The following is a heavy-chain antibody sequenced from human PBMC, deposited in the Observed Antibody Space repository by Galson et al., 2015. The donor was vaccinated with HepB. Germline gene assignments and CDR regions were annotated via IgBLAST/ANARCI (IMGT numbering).Heavy chain of an antibody. Sequence: SVKVSCKASGYTFTGYYMHWVRQAPGQGLEWMGWINPNSGGTNYAQKFQGRVTMTRDTSISTAYMELSRLRSDDTAVYYCARSLYRIVVVPAAHVGGATGGYWGQGTLVTVSS. V-gene: IGHV1-2*02. J-gene: IGHJ4*02. CDR1: GYTFTGYY. D-gene: IGHD2-2*01. CDR3: ARSLYRIVVVPAAHVGGATGGY. CDR2: INPNSGGT.